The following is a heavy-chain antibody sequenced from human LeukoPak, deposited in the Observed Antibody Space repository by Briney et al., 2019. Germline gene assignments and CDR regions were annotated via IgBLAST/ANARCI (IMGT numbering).Heavy chain of an antibody. J-gene: IGHJ6*02. CDR3: ARDQGGSSSTYYGMDV. D-gene: IGHD6-6*01. CDR2: ISYDGSNK. Sequence: GGSLRLSCAASGFSFGNYAMHWVRQAPGKGLEWVAVISYDGSNKNYADSVKGRFTISRDSSKNSLYLQMNSLRDEDTAVYYCARDQGGSSSTYYGMDVWGQGTTVTVSS. CDR1: GFSFGNYA. V-gene: IGHV3-30-3*01.